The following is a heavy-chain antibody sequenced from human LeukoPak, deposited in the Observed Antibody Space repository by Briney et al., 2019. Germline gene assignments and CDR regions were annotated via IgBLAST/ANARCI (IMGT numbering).Heavy chain of an antibody. V-gene: IGHV4-39*01. D-gene: IGHD6-6*01. J-gene: IGHJ5*02. CDR2: IYYSGST. Sequence: PSETLSLTCTVSGGSISSSTYYWGWIRQPPGKGLEWIGSIYYSGSTYYNPSLKSRVTISVDTSKNQFSLKLSSVTAADTAVYYCARHGPQLYSSSSLYWFDPWGQGTLVTVSS. CDR3: ARHGPQLYSSSSLYWFDP. CDR1: GGSISSSTYY.